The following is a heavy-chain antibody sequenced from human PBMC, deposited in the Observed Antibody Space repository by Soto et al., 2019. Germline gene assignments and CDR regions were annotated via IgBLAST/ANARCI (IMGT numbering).Heavy chain of an antibody. Sequence: DVQLLESGGGLVQPGGSLRLSCAASGFSFTGYVMSWVRQAPDRGLEWVSAISDRGENTYYAGSVKGRFTISRDNSKKTLYLEMNSLRAEDTAVYFCAKDRSGRNSLSGYYYYAMDVWGQGTTVTVSS. D-gene: IGHD1-1*01. V-gene: IGHV3-23*01. CDR1: GFSFTGYV. CDR3: AKDRSGRNSLSGYYYYAMDV. CDR2: ISDRGENT. J-gene: IGHJ6*02.